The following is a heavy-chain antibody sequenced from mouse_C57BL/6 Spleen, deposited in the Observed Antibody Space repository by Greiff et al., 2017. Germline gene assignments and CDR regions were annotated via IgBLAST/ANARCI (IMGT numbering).Heavy chain of an antibody. CDR3: ARNYGSSSPAWFAY. D-gene: IGHD1-1*01. V-gene: IGHV2-2*01. J-gene: IGHJ3*01. Sequence: QVQLKESGPGLVQPSQSLSITCTVSGFSLTSYGVHWVRQSPGKGLEWLGVIWSGGSTDYNAAFISRLSISKDNSKSQVFFKMNSLQADDTAIYYCARNYGSSSPAWFAYWGQGTLVTVSA. CDR2: IWSGGST. CDR1: GFSLTSYG.